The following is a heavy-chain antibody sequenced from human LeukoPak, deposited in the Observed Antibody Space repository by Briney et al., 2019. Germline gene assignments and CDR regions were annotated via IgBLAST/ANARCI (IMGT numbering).Heavy chain of an antibody. J-gene: IGHJ5*02. CDR3: ARDIVVVPAALNWFDP. Sequence: ASVKVSCKASGYTFTSYYMHWVRQAPGQGLEWMGIINPSGGSTSYAQKFQGRVTMTRDTSTSTVYMELSSLRSEDTAVCYCARDIVVVPAALNWFDPWGQGTLVTVSS. V-gene: IGHV1-46*01. CDR2: INPSGGST. CDR1: GYTFTSYY. D-gene: IGHD2-2*01.